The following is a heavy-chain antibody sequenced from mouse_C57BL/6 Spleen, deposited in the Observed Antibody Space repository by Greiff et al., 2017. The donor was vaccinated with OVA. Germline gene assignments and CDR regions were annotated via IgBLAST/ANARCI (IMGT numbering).Heavy chain of an antibody. CDR3: TRRGVSYYPTKLYAMDY. V-gene: IGHV1-15*01. CDR2: IDPETGGT. J-gene: IGHJ4*01. CDR1: GYTFTDYE. D-gene: IGHD2-10*01. Sequence: QVQLQQSGAELVRPGASVTLSCKASGYTFTDYEMHWVKQTPVHGLEWIGAIDPETGGTAYNQKFKGKAILTADKSSSTAYMELRSLTSEDSAVYYCTRRGVSYYPTKLYAMDYWGQGTSVTVSS.